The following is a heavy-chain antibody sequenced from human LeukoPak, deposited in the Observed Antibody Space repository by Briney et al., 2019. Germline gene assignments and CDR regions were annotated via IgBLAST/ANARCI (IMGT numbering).Heavy chain of an antibody. CDR3: AKDSGGNVIFDY. V-gene: IGHV3-9*01. Sequence: GGSLRLSCAASGFTFDVYAMHWARQAPGKGLAWVSGISWNGGSIGYADSVKGRFTISRDNAKNSLYLQMTSLRAEDTALYYCAKDSGGNVIFDYWGQGTLVTVSS. J-gene: IGHJ4*02. D-gene: IGHD4-23*01. CDR2: ISWNGGSI. CDR1: GFTFDVYA.